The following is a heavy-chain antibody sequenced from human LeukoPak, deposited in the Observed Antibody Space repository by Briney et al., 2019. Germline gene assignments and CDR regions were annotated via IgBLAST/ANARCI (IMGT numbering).Heavy chain of an antibody. D-gene: IGHD1-1*01. V-gene: IGHV3-21*01. CDR1: GFTFSSCV. Sequence: GGSLRLSCAASGFTFSSCVMNWVRQAPGKGLEWVSSISGSNSYIFYADSVKGRFTVSRDNAKDSLYLQMNSLRAEDTAVYYCARALTTLTYEGYWGQGTLVTVSS. CDR3: ARALTTLTYEGY. J-gene: IGHJ4*02. CDR2: ISGSNSYI.